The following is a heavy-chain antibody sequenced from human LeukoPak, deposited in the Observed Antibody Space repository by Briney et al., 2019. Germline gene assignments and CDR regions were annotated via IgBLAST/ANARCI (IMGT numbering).Heavy chain of an antibody. D-gene: IGHD6-13*01. CDR2: INPNSGGT. Sequence: ASVKVSCKASGYTFTGYYMHWVRQAPGQGLEWMGWINPNSGGTNYAQKFQGRVTMTRDTSISTAYMELSRLRSDDTAVYYCARDRIAAPYYMDVWGKGTTVTISS. V-gene: IGHV1-2*02. J-gene: IGHJ6*03. CDR1: GYTFTGYY. CDR3: ARDRIAAPYYMDV.